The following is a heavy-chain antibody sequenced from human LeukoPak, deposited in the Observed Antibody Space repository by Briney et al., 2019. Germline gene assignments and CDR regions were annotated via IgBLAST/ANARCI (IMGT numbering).Heavy chain of an antibody. CDR1: GFTFSSYS. J-gene: IGHJ4*02. Sequence: GGSLRLSCAASGFTFSSYSMNWVRQAPGKGLEWVSYISSSSSTIYYADSVKGRFTISRDNAKNSLYLQMNSLRAEDTAVYYCARDRGPYYYDSSGYPGGVDYWGQGTLVTVSS. CDR3: ARDRGPYYYDSSGYPGGVDY. D-gene: IGHD3-22*01. CDR2: ISSSSSTI. V-gene: IGHV3-48*04.